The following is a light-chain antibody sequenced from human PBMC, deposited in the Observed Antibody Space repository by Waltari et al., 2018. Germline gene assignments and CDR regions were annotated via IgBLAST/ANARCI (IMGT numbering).Light chain of an antibody. Sequence: SYELTQPPSVSVSPGQTARITCSGDALPQQYVYWYQQKPGQAPVLVIYKDSERPSGIPERFSGSSSGTTVTLTISGVQAEDEADYYCQSADSSGTFYVFGTGTKVTVL. CDR3: QSADSSGTFYV. V-gene: IGLV3-25*03. J-gene: IGLJ1*01. CDR1: ALPQQY. CDR2: KDS.